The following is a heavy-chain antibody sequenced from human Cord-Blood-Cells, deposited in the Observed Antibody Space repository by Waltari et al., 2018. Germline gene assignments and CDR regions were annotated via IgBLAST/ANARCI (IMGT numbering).Heavy chain of an antibody. CDR1: GYSISSGYY. CDR2: IYNSGIT. CDR3: ARDRIVGATTGSRYFDY. V-gene: IGHV4-38-2*02. Sequence: QVQLQESGPGLVKPSETLSLTCAVSGYSISSGYYWGWIRQPPGQGLEWIGSIYNSGITYSNPSLKSRVTRSVDTSKNQFSLKLSSVTAADTAVYYCARDRIVGATTGSRYFDYWGQGTLVTVSS. D-gene: IGHD1-26*01. J-gene: IGHJ4*02.